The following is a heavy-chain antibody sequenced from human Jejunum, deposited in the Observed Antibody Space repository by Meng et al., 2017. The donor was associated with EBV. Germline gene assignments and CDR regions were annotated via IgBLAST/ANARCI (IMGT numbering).Heavy chain of an antibody. CDR3: VRDGDNWNFDY. D-gene: IGHD1-20*01. J-gene: IGHJ4*02. V-gene: IGHV3-74*01. CDR1: GFTFSSYW. CDR2: INGDGSGS. Sequence: VQVGGSLGWLSQPGGSLRLSCAASGFTFSSYWMHWVRQAPGKGLLWVSRINGDGSGSNYADSVKGRFTISRDNAKNTLSLQMNSLRAEDTAVYYCVRDGDNWNFDYWGQGTLVTVSS.